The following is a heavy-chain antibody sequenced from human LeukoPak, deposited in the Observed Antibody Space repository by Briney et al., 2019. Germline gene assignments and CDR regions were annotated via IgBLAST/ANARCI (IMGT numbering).Heavy chain of an antibody. D-gene: IGHD2-2*01. CDR1: GGSISSGDYY. CDR3: ARGGGYCSSISCSGFDY. J-gene: IGHJ4*02. Sequence: SETLSLTCTVSGGSISSGDYYWSWIRQPPGKGLEWIGYIYYSGSTYYNPSLKSRVTISVDTSKNQFSLKLSSVTAADTAVYYCARGGGYCSSISCSGFDYWGQGTLVNVSS. CDR2: IYYSGST. V-gene: IGHV4-30-4*08.